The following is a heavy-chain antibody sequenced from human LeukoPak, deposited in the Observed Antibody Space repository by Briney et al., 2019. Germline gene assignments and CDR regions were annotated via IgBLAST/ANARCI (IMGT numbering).Heavy chain of an antibody. V-gene: IGHV1-2*02. CDR3: ARDQGSGWYSDWFDP. J-gene: IGHJ5*02. CDR2: INPNSGGT. CDR1: GGTFSSYA. Sequence: ASVKVSCKASGGTFSSYAISWVRQAPGQGLEWMGWINPNSGGTNYAQKFQGRVTMTRDTSISTAYMELSRLRSDDTAVYYCARDQGSGWYSDWFDPWGQGTLVTVSS. D-gene: IGHD6-19*01.